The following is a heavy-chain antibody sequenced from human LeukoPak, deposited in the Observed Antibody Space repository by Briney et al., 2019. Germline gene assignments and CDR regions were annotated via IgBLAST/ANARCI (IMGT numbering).Heavy chain of an antibody. CDR3: TREGQPEAFDI. Sequence: GGSLRLSCAASGFTFSGYSMNWVRQAPGKGLEWVSYISSGSSTIYYADSVKGRFTISRDNAKNSVYLQMNSLRDEDTAVYYCTREGQPEAFDIWDQGTMVTVSS. CDR1: GFTFSGYS. CDR2: ISSGSSTI. D-gene: IGHD1-14*01. V-gene: IGHV3-48*02. J-gene: IGHJ3*02.